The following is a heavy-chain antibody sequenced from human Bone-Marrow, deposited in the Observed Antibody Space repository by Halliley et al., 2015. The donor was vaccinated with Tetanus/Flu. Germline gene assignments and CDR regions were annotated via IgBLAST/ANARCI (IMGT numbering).Heavy chain of an antibody. CDR2: ISSRGDIT. D-gene: IGHD5-12*01. Sequence: SLRLSCVASGFTFSNYDMNWLRQAPGKGPEWVSSISSRGDITYYADSVEGRFTISRDNAKNSLSLQMNSLRVEDTALYYCATRGLSVWGQGAQVTVSS. CDR3: ATRGLSV. J-gene: IGHJ4*02. V-gene: IGHV3-48*03. CDR1: GFTFSNYD.